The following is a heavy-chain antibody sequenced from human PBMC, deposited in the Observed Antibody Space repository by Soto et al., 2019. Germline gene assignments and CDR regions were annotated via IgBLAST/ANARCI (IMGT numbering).Heavy chain of an antibody. CDR3: ARAPEPPPPFGVVRPYFFDY. D-gene: IGHD3-3*01. J-gene: IGHJ4*02. V-gene: IGHV4-31*03. Sequence: QVQLQESGPGLVKPSQTLSLTCTVSGASISSGGSYWSWIRQRPGKGLEWIGYIFYSGSFYYTPSLKGRVMMSPDPSKNQFSLRLSSVAAADTAVYYCARAPEPPPPFGVVRPYFFDYWGQGTLVTVSS. CDR1: GASISSGGSY. CDR2: IFYSGSF.